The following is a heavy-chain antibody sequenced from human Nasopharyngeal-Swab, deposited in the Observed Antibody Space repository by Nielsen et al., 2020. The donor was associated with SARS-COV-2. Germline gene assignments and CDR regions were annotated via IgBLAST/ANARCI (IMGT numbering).Heavy chain of an antibody. CDR2: IKQDGSEK. CDR1: GFTFSDYY. V-gene: IGHV3-7*04. CDR3: ARGGWYFDF. J-gene: IGHJ2*01. Sequence: GGSLRLSCAASGFTFSDYYMNWVRQAPGKGLEWVANIKQDGSEKYYVDSVKGRFTISRDNAKNSLYLQMNSLRAEDTTVYYCARGGWYFDFWGRGTLVTVSS.